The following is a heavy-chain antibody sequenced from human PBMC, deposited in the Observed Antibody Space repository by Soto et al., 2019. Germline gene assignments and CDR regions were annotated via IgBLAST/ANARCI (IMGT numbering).Heavy chain of an antibody. D-gene: IGHD1-26*01. J-gene: IGHJ4*02. CDR2: LSPYNGKT. Sequence: GASVKVSCKASGYTFTSYAISWVRQAPGQGLEWMGWLSPYNGKTNYAQNFQGRVTVTTDTSTDTAYMELRSLRSDDTAVYYCATVVGAVPSWGQGAMVTFSS. CDR1: GYTFTSYA. V-gene: IGHV1-18*01. CDR3: ATVVGAVPS.